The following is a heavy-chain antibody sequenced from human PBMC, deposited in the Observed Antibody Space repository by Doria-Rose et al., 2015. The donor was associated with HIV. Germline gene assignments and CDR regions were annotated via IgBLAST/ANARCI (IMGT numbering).Heavy chain of an antibody. V-gene: IGHV1-46*01. D-gene: IGHD2-15*01. J-gene: IGHJ4*02. CDR1: GYTFTNYY. Sequence: QVQLVQSGAEVKKPGASVKVSCKASGYTFTNYYMHWVRQAPGQGLEWMGLINPSGDSTVYAQNFQGRVTMTRDTSTSTVYMELSSLRSEDSGVYYCARDKRWELLRDYVDYWGQGTLVTVSS. CDR2: INPSGDST. CDR3: ARDKRWELLRDYVDY.